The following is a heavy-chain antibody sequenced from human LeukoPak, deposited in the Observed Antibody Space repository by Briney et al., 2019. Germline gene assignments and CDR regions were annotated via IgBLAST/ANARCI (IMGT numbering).Heavy chain of an antibody. J-gene: IGHJ4*02. CDR3: ARLGPYSSSWYDY. V-gene: IGHV4-59*08. CDR1: GGSISSYY. Sequence: SETLSLTCTVSGGSISSYYWSWIRQPPGKGLEWIGYIYYSGSTNYNPSLKSRVTISVDTSKNQFSPKLSSVTAADTAVYYCARLGPYSSSWYDYWGQGTLVTVSS. D-gene: IGHD6-13*01. CDR2: IYYSGST.